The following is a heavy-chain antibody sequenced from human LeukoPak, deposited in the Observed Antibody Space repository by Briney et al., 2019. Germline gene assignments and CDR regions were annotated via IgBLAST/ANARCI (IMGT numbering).Heavy chain of an antibody. CDR3: ARDGYYYDSSGPNWFDP. D-gene: IGHD3-22*01. Sequence: GGSLRLSCAVSGFTFRDYYMSWIRQAPGKGLEWVSYISSSGSTIYYADSVKGRFTISRDNAKNSLYLQMNSLRAEDTAVYYCARDGYYYDSSGPNWFDPWGQGTLVTVSS. J-gene: IGHJ5*02. CDR2: ISSSGSTI. CDR1: GFTFRDYY. V-gene: IGHV3-11*01.